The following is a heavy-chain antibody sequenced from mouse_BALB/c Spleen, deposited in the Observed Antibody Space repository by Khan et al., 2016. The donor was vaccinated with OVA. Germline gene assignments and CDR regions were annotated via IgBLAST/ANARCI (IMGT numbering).Heavy chain of an antibody. Sequence: VQLQESGPGLVKPSQSLSLTCTVTRYSITTDYAWNWIRQFPGSKLEWMGHISYSGNTKYNPSLKSRISITRDTSKNQFFLQLKSVTTEDTAIYYGARIYGGYFDYWGQGTTLTVSS. CDR3: ARIYGGYFDY. J-gene: IGHJ2*01. V-gene: IGHV3-2*02. D-gene: IGHD1-1*01. CDR1: RYSITTDYA. CDR2: ISYSGNT.